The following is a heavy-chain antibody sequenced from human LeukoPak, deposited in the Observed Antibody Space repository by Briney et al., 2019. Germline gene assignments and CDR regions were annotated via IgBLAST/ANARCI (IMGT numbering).Heavy chain of an antibody. Sequence: GGSLRLSCTASGFTVSGNYMNWVRQAPGQGLEWVSGLSANGSVTFYARSVRGRFTISRDNSKNTLHLQMSSLRADDSALYYCARFGDYGEYWGQGTLVIVSS. D-gene: IGHD4-17*01. V-gene: IGHV3-53*01. J-gene: IGHJ4*02. CDR2: SANGSVT. CDR3: ARFGDYGEY. CDR1: GFTVSGNY.